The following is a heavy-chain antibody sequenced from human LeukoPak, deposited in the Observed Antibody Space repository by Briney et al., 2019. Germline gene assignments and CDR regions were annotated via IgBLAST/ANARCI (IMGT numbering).Heavy chain of an antibody. V-gene: IGHV3-21*01. CDR1: GFTFSSYS. J-gene: IGHJ3*02. CDR3: ARATYYYDSSGYYYLDAFDI. D-gene: IGHD3-22*01. Sequence: PGGSLRLSCAASGFTFSSYSMNWVRQAPGKGLEWVSSISSSSSYIYYADSVKGRFTISRGNAKNSLYLQMNSLRAEDTAVYYCARATYYYDSSGYYYLDAFDIWGQGTMVTVSS. CDR2: ISSSSSYI.